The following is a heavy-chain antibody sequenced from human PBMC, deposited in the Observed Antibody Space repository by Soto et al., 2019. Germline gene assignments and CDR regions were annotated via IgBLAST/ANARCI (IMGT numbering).Heavy chain of an antibody. Sequence: QMQLVQSGAEVKKPGASVKVSCQASGNNFTGYYVYWVRQAPGQGLEWMGRISPDGGATNYAQKFEGRVIMTTDPSISIAYLELTGLRSDDTAMYYCARNNSWNTLDYWGQGTLVTVS. V-gene: IGHV1-2*06. CDR3: ARNNSWNTLDY. CDR1: GNNFTGYY. D-gene: IGHD1-26*01. CDR2: ISPDGGAT. J-gene: IGHJ4*02.